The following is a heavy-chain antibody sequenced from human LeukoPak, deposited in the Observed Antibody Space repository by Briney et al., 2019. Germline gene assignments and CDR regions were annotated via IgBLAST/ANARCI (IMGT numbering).Heavy chain of an antibody. J-gene: IGHJ4*02. CDR1: GGSISSYY. CDR2: IYTSGST. CDR3: ARIQGSFDY. D-gene: IGHD2-15*01. Sequence: SETLSLTGTVSGGSISSYYWSWIRQPPGKGLEWIGYIYTSGSTNYNPSLKSRVTIPVDTSKNQFSLKLSSVTAADTAVYYCARIQGSFDYWGQGTLVTVSS. V-gene: IGHV4-4*09.